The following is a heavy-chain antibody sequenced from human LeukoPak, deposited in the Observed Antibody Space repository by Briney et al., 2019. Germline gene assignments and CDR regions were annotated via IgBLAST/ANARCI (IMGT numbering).Heavy chain of an antibody. V-gene: IGHV3-48*04. Sequence: PGGSLRLSCAASGFTFSTYSMNWVRQAPGKGLEWVSYISSTSNTVYYADSVKGRFTISRDNAKNSLYLQMNSLRAEDTAVYYCARDRWVTQDYYYGMDVWGQGTTVTVSS. CDR1: GFTFSTYS. D-gene: IGHD2-21*02. CDR3: ARDRWVTQDYYYGMDV. CDR2: ISSTSNTV. J-gene: IGHJ6*02.